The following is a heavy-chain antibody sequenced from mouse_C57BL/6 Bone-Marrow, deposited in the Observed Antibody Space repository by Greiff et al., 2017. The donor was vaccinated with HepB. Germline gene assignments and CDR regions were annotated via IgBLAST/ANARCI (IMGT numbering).Heavy chain of an antibody. J-gene: IGHJ4*01. CDR2: IRLKSDNYAT. V-gene: IGHV6-3*01. Sequence: EVKLMESGGGLVQPGGSMKLSCVASGFTFSNYWMNWVRQSPEKGLEWVAQIRLKSDNYATHYAESVKGRFTISRDDSKSSVYLQMNNLRAEDTGIYYCTGCPYSNYVGYAMDYWGQGTSVTVSS. CDR1: GFTFSNYW. CDR3: TGCPYSNYVGYAMDY. D-gene: IGHD2-5*01.